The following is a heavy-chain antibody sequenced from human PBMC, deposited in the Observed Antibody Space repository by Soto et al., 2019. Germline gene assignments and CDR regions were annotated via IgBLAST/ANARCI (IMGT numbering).Heavy chain of an antibody. D-gene: IGHD3-3*01. CDR2: IIPIFGTA. J-gene: IGHJ4*02. Sequence: SVKVSCKASGGTFSSYAISWVRQAPGQGLEWMGGIIPIFGTANYAQKFQGRVTITADESTSTAYMELSSLRSEDTAVYYCARSLRFLEWLSDYWGQGTLVTVSS. CDR3: ARSLRFLEWLSDY. V-gene: IGHV1-69*13. CDR1: GGTFSSYA.